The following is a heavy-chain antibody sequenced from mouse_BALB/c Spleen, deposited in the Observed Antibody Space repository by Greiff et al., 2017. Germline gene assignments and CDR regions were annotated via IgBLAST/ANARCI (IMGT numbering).Heavy chain of an antibody. V-gene: IGHV1-14*01. Sequence: EVQLQQSGPELVKPGASVKMSCKASGYTFTSYVMHWVKQTPGQGLEWIGYINPYNDGTKYNEKFKGKATLTSDKSSSTAYMELSSLTSEDSAVYYCAREDYYDYSYAMDYWGQGTSVTVSS. CDR3: AREDYYDYSYAMDY. CDR2: INPYNDGT. CDR1: GYTFTSYV. J-gene: IGHJ4*01. D-gene: IGHD2-4*01.